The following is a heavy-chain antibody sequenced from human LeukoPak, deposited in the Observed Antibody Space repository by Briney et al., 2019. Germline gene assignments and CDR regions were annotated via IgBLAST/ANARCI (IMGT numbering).Heavy chain of an antibody. J-gene: IGHJ6*03. CDR3: ARDRTRYYYYSYMDV. CDR1: GYTFSDYH. CDR2: INPNSGDT. Sequence: GASVKVSCKASGYTFSDYHMHWVRQAPGQGLEWMGWINPNSGDTNYAQKFQGRVTMTRDTSISTAYMELSRLRSDDTAVYYCARDRTRYYYYSYMDVWGKGTAVTISS. D-gene: IGHD1-14*01. V-gene: IGHV1-2*02.